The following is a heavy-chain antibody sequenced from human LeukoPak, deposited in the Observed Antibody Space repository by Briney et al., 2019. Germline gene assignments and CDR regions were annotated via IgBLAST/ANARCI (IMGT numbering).Heavy chain of an antibody. CDR2: VGGSGDTT. J-gene: IGHJ4*02. D-gene: IGHD1-14*01. Sequence: GGSLRLSCAASGLTFKNYVMSWVRQALGRGLEWVSAVGGSGDTTYYADSVKGRFTISRDNLKNTLYLQMNDLRAEDTAVYYCAKDHTWEPTPQYFNYWGQGTLVTVSS. CDR3: AKDHTWEPTPQYFNY. CDR1: GLTFKNYV. V-gene: IGHV3-23*01.